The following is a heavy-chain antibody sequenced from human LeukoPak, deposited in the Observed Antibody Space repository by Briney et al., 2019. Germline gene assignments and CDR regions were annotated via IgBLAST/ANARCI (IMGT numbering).Heavy chain of an antibody. CDR2: IQSDVNNK. CDR1: GFTVSSNY. J-gene: IGHJ4*02. Sequence: GGSLRLSCAASGFTVSSNYMSWVRQAPGKGLEWVAFIQSDVNNKQYRDSVKGRFTISRDNSKNTLYLQMNSLRTEDTAVYYCAKDLPIFDYWGQGTLVTVSS. CDR3: AKDLPIFDY. V-gene: IGHV3-30*02.